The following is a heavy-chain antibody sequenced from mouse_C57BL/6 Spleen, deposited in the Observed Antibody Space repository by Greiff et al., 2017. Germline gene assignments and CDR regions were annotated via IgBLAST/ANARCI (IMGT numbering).Heavy chain of an antibody. Sequence: EVQLQQSGPELVKPGASVKISCKASGYTFTDYYMNWVKQSHGKSLEWIGDINPNNGGTSYNQKFKGKATLTVDKSSSTAYMELRSLTSEDSAVYYCARREGYYVWFAYWGQGTLVTVSA. CDR3: ARREGYYVWFAY. J-gene: IGHJ3*01. D-gene: IGHD2-3*01. CDR2: INPNNGGT. CDR1: GYTFTDYY. V-gene: IGHV1-26*01.